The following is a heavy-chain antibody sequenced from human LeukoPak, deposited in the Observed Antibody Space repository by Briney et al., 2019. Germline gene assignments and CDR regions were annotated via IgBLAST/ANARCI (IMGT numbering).Heavy chain of an antibody. J-gene: IGHJ4*02. CDR1: GFTFSSYS. D-gene: IGHD3-3*01. V-gene: IGHV3-21*01. Sequence: PGGSLRLSCATSGFTFSSYSMNWVRQAPGKGLEWVSSINTGSTYINYADSVKGRFTISRDNSKNTLYLQMNSLRAEDTAVYYCARGAYDFWSGYLYIWGQGTLVTVSS. CDR2: INTGSTYI. CDR3: ARGAYDFWSGYLYI.